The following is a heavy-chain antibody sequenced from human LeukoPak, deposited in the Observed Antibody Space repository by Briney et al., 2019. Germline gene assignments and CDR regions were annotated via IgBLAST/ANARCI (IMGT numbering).Heavy chain of an antibody. CDR1: GDSVSSNSAA. V-gene: IGHV6-1*01. J-gene: IGHJ4*02. CDR3: ARAEYSSSWYSDYFDY. Sequence: SQTLSLTCAISGDSVSSNSAAWNWIRQSPSRGLEWLGRTYYRSKWYNDYAVSVKSRITINPDTSKNQFSLQLNSVTPEGTAVYYCARAEYSSSWYSDYFDYWGQGTLVTVSS. D-gene: IGHD6-13*01. CDR2: TYYRSKWYN.